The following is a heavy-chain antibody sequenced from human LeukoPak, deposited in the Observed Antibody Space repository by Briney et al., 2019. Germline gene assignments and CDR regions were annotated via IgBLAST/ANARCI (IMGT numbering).Heavy chain of an antibody. CDR3: ARHWGRNGYSYDF. CDR2: INPSAGDT. CDR1: KYTFTTYY. Sequence: ASVKLSCKSSKYTFTTYYIHWVRQAPGHGLEWMGGINPSAGDTHYAQMFQGRVSMTRDTSTSTVYMQLSSLRSQDAAVYYCARHWGRNGYSYDFWGQGTLVTVSS. V-gene: IGHV1-46*01. D-gene: IGHD5-24*01. J-gene: IGHJ4*02.